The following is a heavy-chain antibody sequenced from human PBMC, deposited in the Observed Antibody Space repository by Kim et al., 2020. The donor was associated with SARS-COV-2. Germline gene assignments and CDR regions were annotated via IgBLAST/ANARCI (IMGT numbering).Heavy chain of an antibody. CDR2: IYYSGST. D-gene: IGHD3-16*01. V-gene: IGHV4-59*08. J-gene: IGHJ5*02. CDR1: GGSISSYY. Sequence: SETLSLTCTVSGGSISSYYWSWIRQPPGKGLEWIGYIYYSGSTNYNPSLKSRVTISVDTSKNQFSLKLSSVTAADTAVYYCARRALSFGALAWFAPWGPGTLVTVSS. CDR3: ARRALSFGALAWFAP.